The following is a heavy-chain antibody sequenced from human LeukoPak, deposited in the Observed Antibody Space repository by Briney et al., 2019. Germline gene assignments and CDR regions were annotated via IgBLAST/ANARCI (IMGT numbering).Heavy chain of an antibody. CDR2: ISPDGRSE. D-gene: IGHD3-16*01. CDR1: GFTFRSYG. Sequence: GGSQRLSCAGSGFTFRSYGMHWVRQSPGKGLEWLALISPDGRSEYYAGSVKGRFTISRDNSKSTVYLQMNSLRPEDTALYYCAKDYGGVSNFWGQGTLVTVSS. J-gene: IGHJ4*02. CDR3: AKDYGGVSNF. V-gene: IGHV3-30*18.